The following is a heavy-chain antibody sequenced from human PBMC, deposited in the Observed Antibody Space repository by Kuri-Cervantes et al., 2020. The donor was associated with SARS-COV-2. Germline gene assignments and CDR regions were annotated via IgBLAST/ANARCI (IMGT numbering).Heavy chain of an antibody. D-gene: IGHD2-15*01. CDR3: AKGARGDMDAFDI. V-gene: IGHV4-38-2*01. Sequence: GSLRLSCAVSGYSISSGYYWGWIRQPPGKGLEWIGYIYYSGSTNYNPSLKRRVSMSVDTSKSQFSLNLASMSAADTAVYYCAKGARGDMDAFDIWGLGTMVTVSS. CDR1: GYSISSGYY. J-gene: IGHJ3*02. CDR2: IYYSGST.